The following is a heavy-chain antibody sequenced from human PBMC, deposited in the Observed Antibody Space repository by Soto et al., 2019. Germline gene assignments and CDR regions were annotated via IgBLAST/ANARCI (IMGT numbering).Heavy chain of an antibody. D-gene: IGHD6-13*01. J-gene: IGHJ5*02. Sequence: XSVKVSCKASGYTFINFDIRWVRQAAGQGLEWLGWMNPGSGKTGYASKFQGRVAMTRDASTGTSHLELSSLTSDDTAVYYCARMASAGTLNWFDPWGQGTLVTVSS. CDR1: GYTFINFD. V-gene: IGHV1-8*02. CDR3: ARMASAGTLNWFDP. CDR2: MNPGSGKT.